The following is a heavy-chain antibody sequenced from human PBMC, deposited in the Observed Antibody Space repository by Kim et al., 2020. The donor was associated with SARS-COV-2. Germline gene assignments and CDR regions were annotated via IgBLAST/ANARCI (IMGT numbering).Heavy chain of an antibody. Sequence: DYAVSVKSRIIINPETSKNQFSLQLNSVTPEDTAVYYCAREVSGAPFFDYWGQGTLVTVSS. CDR3: AREVSGAPFFDY. V-gene: IGHV6-1*01. J-gene: IGHJ4*02. D-gene: IGHD2-8*02.